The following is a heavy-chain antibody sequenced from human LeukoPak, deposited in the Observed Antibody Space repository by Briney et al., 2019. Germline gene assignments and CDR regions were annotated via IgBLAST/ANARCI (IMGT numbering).Heavy chain of an antibody. CDR3: AKAIFGAYDSGGYDY. V-gene: IGHV3-23*01. Sequence: PGGSLRLSCAASGLTFSSYGMSWVRQAPGKGLEWVSAISGSGGSTYYADSVKGRFTISRDNSKNTLYLQMNSLRAEDTAVYYCAKAIFGAYDSGGYDYWGQGTLVTVSS. CDR1: GLTFSSYG. J-gene: IGHJ4*02. CDR2: ISGSGGST. D-gene: IGHD3-22*01.